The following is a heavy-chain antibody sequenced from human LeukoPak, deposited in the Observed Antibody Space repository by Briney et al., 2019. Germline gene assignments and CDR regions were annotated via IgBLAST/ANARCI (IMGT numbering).Heavy chain of an antibody. J-gene: IGHJ4*02. CDR2: ISSSGSTI. Sequence: GGYLRLSCAASGFTFSSYEMNWVRQAPGKGLEWVSYISSSGSTIYYADSVKGRFTISRDNAKNSLYLQMNSLRAEDTAVYYCARGGYSYGRHYFDYWGQGTLVTVSS. CDR3: ARGGYSYGRHYFDY. D-gene: IGHD5-18*01. CDR1: GFTFSSYE. V-gene: IGHV3-48*03.